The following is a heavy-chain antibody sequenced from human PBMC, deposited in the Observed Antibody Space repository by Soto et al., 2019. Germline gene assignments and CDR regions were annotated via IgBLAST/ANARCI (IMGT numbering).Heavy chain of an antibody. V-gene: IGHV4-59*12. Sequence: QVQLQESGPGLVKPSETLSLTCTVSGGSISSYYWSWIRQPPGKGLEWIGYIYYSGSTNYNPSLTTRVTISEDTSTKQFSLKLSSVTAVETVVYYCARALGGYGDYWGHGTLVTVSS. J-gene: IGHJ4*01. D-gene: IGHD5-12*01. CDR3: ARALGGYGDY. CDR1: GGSISSYY. CDR2: IYYSGST.